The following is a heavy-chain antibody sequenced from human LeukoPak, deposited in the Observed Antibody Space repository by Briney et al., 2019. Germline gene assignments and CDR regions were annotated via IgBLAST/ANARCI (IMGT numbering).Heavy chain of an antibody. V-gene: IGHV4-31*03. J-gene: IGHJ6*02. CDR1: GVSISSGAYY. D-gene: IGHD2-2*01. Sequence: KPSETLSLTCTVSGVSISSGAYYWSWIRQHPGKGLEWIGYIYHSGSTYYNPSLKSRLAISVDTSENQFSLRLSSVTAADTAVYYCARDRYCSSTSCYDLGGLDVWGQGTTVTVSS. CDR2: IYHSGST. CDR3: ARDRYCSSTSCYDLGGLDV.